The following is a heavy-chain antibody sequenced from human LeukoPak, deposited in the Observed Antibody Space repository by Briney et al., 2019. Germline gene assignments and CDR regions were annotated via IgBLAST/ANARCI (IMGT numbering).Heavy chain of an antibody. CDR1: GGSISSYY. Sequence: SETLSLTCTVSGGSISSYYWSWIRQPPGKGLEWIGYIYYSGSTIYNPSLKSRVTISVDTSKNQFSLKLSSVTAADTAVYYCARGYCSGGSCLFDYWGQGTLVTVSS. D-gene: IGHD2-15*01. CDR2: IYYSGST. J-gene: IGHJ4*02. V-gene: IGHV4-59*01. CDR3: ARGYCSGGSCLFDY.